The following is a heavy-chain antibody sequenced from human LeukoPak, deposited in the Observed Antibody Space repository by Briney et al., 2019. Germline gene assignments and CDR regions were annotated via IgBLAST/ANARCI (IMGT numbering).Heavy chain of an antibody. Sequence: GGSLRLSCAASGFTLTNYGMHWVRQPAGEGLEWVSALGTAGDTFYPGSVKGRFSISRDNAKRSLFLQMNSLRVEDTAIYYCARQSTPHGNFDYWGQGTLVTVSS. V-gene: IGHV3-13*01. CDR1: GFTLTNYG. D-gene: IGHD1-1*01. CDR2: LGTAGDT. CDR3: ARQSTPHGNFDY. J-gene: IGHJ4*02.